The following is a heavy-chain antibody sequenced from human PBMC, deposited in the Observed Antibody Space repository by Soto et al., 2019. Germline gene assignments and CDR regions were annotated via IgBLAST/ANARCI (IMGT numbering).Heavy chain of an antibody. V-gene: IGHV1-18*01. J-gene: IGHJ4*02. CDR1: GYTFTTFG. Sequence: QVQLVQSGAEVKPPGASVKVSCKASGYTFTTFGISWVRQAPGQGLEWMGWTSTNNGDTYYAPRFQGRVTVTKDTSTRTAYMELRSLGSDDTAVYYCGREYCRGGMCYSPDYWGQGTLVTVSS. CDR3: GREYCRGGMCYSPDY. CDR2: TSTNNGDT. D-gene: IGHD2-15*01.